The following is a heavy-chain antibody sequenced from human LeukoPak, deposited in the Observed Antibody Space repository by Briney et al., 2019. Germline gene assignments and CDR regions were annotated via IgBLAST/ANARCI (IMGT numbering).Heavy chain of an antibody. CDR2: IYYSGST. CDR1: GGSISSGDYY. V-gene: IGHV4-30-4*01. CDR3: ARTLPVGYSGYVGAMDY. J-gene: IGHJ4*02. D-gene: IGHD5-12*01. Sequence: PSQTLSLTCTVSGGSISSGDYYWSWIRQPPGKGLAWIGYIYYSGSTYYNPSLKSRVTISVDTSKNQFSLKLSSVTAADTAVYYCARTLPVGYSGYVGAMDYWGQGTLVTVSS.